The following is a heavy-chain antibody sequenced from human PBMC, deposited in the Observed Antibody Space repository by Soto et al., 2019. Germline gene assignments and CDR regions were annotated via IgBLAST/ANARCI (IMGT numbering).Heavy chain of an antibody. CDR1: GYTFSSYA. J-gene: IGHJ6*03. V-gene: IGHV3-23*01. Sequence: PGGSLRLSCAASGYTFSSYAMTWVRQAPGKGPEWVSAISNSGGNTFHADSVKGRSTISRDNSKNTLYLRMNSLRAEDTAAYYFYMDVWGKGTTVTVSS. CDR3: YMDV. CDR2: ISNSGGNT.